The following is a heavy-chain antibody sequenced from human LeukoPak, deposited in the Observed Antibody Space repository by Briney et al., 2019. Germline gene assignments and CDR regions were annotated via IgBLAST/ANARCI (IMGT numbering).Heavy chain of an antibody. CDR2: ISGYSGNT. CDR1: GYTFTNYG. J-gene: IGHJ4*02. V-gene: IGHV1-18*01. Sequence: ASVKVSCKASGYTFTNYGISWVRQAPGQGLEWMGWISGYSGNTKYAEKIQGRVTMTTDTSTSRTYTELRSLRSDDTAVYYCARDAVSTTTVGGIDYWGQGTLVTVSS. CDR3: ARDAVSTTTVGGIDY. D-gene: IGHD5/OR15-5a*01.